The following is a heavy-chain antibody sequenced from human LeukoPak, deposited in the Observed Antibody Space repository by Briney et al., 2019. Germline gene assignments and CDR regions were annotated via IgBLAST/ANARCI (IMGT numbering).Heavy chain of an antibody. J-gene: IGHJ4*02. Sequence: PSQTLSLTCTVSGGSISSYYWSWIRQPPGKGLEWIGYIYYSGSTNYNPSLKSRVTISVDTSKNQFSLKLSSVTAADTAVYYCARDGYNVPFDYWGQGTLATVSS. CDR3: ARDGYNVPFDY. CDR2: IYYSGST. D-gene: IGHD5-24*01. V-gene: IGHV4-59*01. CDR1: GGSISSYY.